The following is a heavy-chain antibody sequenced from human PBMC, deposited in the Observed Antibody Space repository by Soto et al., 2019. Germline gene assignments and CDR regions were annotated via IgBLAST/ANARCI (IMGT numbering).Heavy chain of an antibody. V-gene: IGHV3-23*01. CDR2: ISYNGGGT. Sequence: PGGSLRLSCAASGFTFSKYAMTWARQAPGKGLEWVSAISYNGGGTYYVDSVKGRFTVSRDNSKNTLYLQMHSLRAEDTAVYYCAKDRVPNYSSRYYSILTDSRGQGTVVTVSS. J-gene: IGHJ4*02. D-gene: IGHD3-22*01. CDR3: AKDRVPNYSSRYYSILTDS. CDR1: GFTFSKYA.